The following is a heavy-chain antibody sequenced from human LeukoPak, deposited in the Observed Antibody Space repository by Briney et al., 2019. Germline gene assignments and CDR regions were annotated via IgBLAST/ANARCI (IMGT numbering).Heavy chain of an antibody. V-gene: IGHV4-4*07. D-gene: IGHD6-13*01. CDR1: VXFISSYY. CDR2: NYTRGIT. J-gene: IGHJ5*02. Sequence: SVPVSLMCSVWVXFISSYYGRWLRQPAGRALVGIGRNYTRGITVYHPSLKSRVTMSVHTSKNQLYLQLNSVTAADTAVYYCARDKSSSPYNWFDPWGQGTLVTVSS. CDR3: ARDKSSSPYNWFDP.